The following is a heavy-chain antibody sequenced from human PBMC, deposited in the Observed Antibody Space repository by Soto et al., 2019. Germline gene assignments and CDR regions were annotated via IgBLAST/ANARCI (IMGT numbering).Heavy chain of an antibody. CDR1: GGSVNTAPYH. Sequence: SETLSLTCTVSGGSVNTAPYHWSWIRQSPRNGLEWIGNIYYTGSTNYNPSFESRVAISLDTSNNQFSLRLTSLTAADTAVYFCARDHHSYYDTSGYYPYCDFGGQGTRVTVSS. D-gene: IGHD3-22*01. V-gene: IGHV4-61*01. CDR2: IYYTGST. J-gene: IGHJ4*02. CDR3: ARDHHSYYDTSGYYPYCDF.